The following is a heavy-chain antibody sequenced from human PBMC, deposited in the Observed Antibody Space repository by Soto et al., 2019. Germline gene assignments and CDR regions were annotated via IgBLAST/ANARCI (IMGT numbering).Heavy chain of an antibody. CDR1: GYTFTSYA. D-gene: IGHD3-3*01. CDR3: ARYYDFWSGYPRTYYNWFDP. CDR2: INAGNGNT. J-gene: IGHJ5*02. Sequence: ASVKVSCKASGYTFTSYAMHWVRQAPGQSLEWMGWINAGNGNTKYSQKFQGRVTITRDTSASTAYMELSSLRSEDTAVYYCARYYDFWSGYPRTYYNWFDPWGQGTLVTVSS. V-gene: IGHV1-3*01.